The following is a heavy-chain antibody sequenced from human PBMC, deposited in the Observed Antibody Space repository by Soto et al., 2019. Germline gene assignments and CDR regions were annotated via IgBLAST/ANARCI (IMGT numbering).Heavy chain of an antibody. CDR1: GGSFDDFY. CDR3: ARGQLVWYGDLTPYHRDMDV. Sequence: AETLSLTCAFYGGSFDDFYWSWVRQSPGKGLEWVGEISHDGGTNYSPSLASRVSISVDTSKNQFSLHLRSVTAADTGLYYCARGQLVWYGDLTPYHRDMDVWGQGTTVTVSS. CDR2: ISHDGGT. J-gene: IGHJ6*02. D-gene: IGHD3-10*01. V-gene: IGHV4-34*01.